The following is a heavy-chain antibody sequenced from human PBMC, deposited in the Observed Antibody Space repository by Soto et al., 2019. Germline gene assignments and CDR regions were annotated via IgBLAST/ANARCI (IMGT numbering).Heavy chain of an antibody. CDR1: GFTFSSYA. V-gene: IGHV3-23*01. Sequence: EVQLLESGGGLVQPGGSLRLSCAASGFTFSSYAMSWVRQAPGKGLEWVSAISGSGGSTYYADSVKGRFTISRDNSKNTLYLQMNSLRAEDSAVYYCAKESLVWFGEFFGGGGMDVWGQGTTVTVSS. D-gene: IGHD3-10*01. CDR2: ISGSGGST. CDR3: AKESLVWFGEFFGGGGMDV. J-gene: IGHJ6*02.